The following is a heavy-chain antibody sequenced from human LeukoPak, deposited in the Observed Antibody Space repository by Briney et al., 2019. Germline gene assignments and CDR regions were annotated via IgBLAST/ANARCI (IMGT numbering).Heavy chain of an antibody. V-gene: IGHV4-30-2*01. CDR2: IFHTGHT. CDR3: ARGFYGSGSQFDY. Sequence: LRLSCAASGFTFSSYAMSWIRQPPGKGLEWIGYIFHTGHTSYNPSLKSRVTISVDMSKNQLSLKLSSVTAADTAVYYCARGFYGSGSQFDYWGQGTLVTVSS. D-gene: IGHD3-10*01. CDR1: GFTFSSYA. J-gene: IGHJ4*02.